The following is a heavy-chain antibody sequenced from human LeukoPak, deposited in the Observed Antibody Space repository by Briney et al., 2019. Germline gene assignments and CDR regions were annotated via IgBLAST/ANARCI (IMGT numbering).Heavy chain of an antibody. D-gene: IGHD1-26*01. CDR1: GLTFSNYW. Sequence: PGGSLRLSCAVSGLTFSNYWMHWVRQAPGKGLVCVSRNYNDGSSTSYADSVKGRFTISRDNAKSTLYLQMNSLRAEDTAVYYCARVRGGSGSSYAADAFDIWGQGTMVTVSS. V-gene: IGHV3-74*01. CDR2: NYNDGSST. CDR3: ARVRGGSGSSYAADAFDI. J-gene: IGHJ3*02.